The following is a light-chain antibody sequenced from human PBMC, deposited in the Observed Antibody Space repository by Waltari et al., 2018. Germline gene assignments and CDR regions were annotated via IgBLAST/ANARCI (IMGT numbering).Light chain of an antibody. Sequence: SYELTQPPSVSVSPGQTARITCSGDALANIYVSWYQQKPGQAPVLVIYKDSERPSGIPERFSGSSSGRTVTLTISGVQAEDEADYYCQLADRSGTRWVFGGGTKLTVL. CDR2: KDS. V-gene: IGLV3-25*03. CDR1: ALANIY. J-gene: IGLJ3*02. CDR3: QLADRSGTRWV.